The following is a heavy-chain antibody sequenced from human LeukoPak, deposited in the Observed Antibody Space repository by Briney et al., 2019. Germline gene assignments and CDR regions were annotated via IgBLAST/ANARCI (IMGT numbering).Heavy chain of an antibody. V-gene: IGHV4-38-2*01. J-gene: IGHJ5*02. CDR1: GYSISSSYY. D-gene: IGHD3-3*01. Sequence: SETLSLTCAVSGYSISSSYYWGWVRQPPGKGLEWIGSIYYNGNTYYNPSLKSRVSISADTSKNQFSLKLSSVTAADTAVYYCARGGRITIFGVAADNWFDPWGQGTLVTVSS. CDR3: ARGGRITIFGVAADNWFDP. CDR2: IYYNGNT.